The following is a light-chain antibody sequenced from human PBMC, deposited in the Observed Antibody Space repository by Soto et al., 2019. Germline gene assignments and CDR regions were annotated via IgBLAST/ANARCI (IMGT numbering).Light chain of an antibody. Sequence: QMTQAPSCLSASVGDGVTITCRASQGISNYLAWYQQKPGKVPKLLIYAASTLQSGVPSRFSGSGSGTDFTLTISSLQPEDVATYYCQKYNSAPQTCGQGTKVDIK. CDR2: AAS. CDR1: QGISNY. V-gene: IGKV1-27*01. CDR3: QKYNSAPQT. J-gene: IGKJ1*01.